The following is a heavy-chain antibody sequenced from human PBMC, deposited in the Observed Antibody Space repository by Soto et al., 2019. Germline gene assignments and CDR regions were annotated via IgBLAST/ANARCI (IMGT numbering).Heavy chain of an antibody. Sequence: GESLKISCKGSVYSFTSYWISWVRQMPGKGLEWMGRIDPSDSYTNYSPSFQGHVTISADKSISTAYLQWSSLKASDTAMYYCARHRRYCSGGSCYQFGMDVWGQGTTVTVSS. CDR1: VYSFTSYW. D-gene: IGHD2-15*01. J-gene: IGHJ6*02. V-gene: IGHV5-10-1*01. CDR2: IDPSDSYT. CDR3: ARHRRYCSGGSCYQFGMDV.